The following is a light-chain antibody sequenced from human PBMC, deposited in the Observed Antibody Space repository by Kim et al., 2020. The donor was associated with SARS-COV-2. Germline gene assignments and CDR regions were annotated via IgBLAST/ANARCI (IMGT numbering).Light chain of an antibody. CDR2: EVS. Sequence: QSVTVSCTGTSSDVVRYDNRVCWFQQSPGTAPKLMIYEVSTRPSGVPHRFSGSRSGNTASLTISGLQAEDEADYYCSSYTNDNTFVFGGGTKLTVL. V-gene: IGLV2-18*02. CDR3: SSYTNDNTFV. CDR1: SSDVVRYDNR. J-gene: IGLJ2*01.